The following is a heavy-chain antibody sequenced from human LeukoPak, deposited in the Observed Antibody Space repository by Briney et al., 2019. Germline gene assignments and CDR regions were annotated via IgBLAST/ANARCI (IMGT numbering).Heavy chain of an antibody. V-gene: IGHV3-74*01. CDR3: ARAQGYSYGLNWFDP. D-gene: IGHD5-18*01. Sequence: GGSLRLSCAASGFTFSSYGMHWVRQAPGKGLEWVSRINSDGSSTSYADSVKGRFTISRDNAKNTLYLQMNSLRAEDTAVYYCARAQGYSYGLNWFDPWGQGTLVTVSS. CDR2: INSDGSST. J-gene: IGHJ5*02. CDR1: GFTFSSYG.